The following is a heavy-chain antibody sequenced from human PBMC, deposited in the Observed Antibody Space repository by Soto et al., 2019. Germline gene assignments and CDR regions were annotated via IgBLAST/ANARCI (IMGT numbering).Heavy chain of an antibody. CDR3: ARLYDFWSGKPSYGMDV. CDR1: GYTFTSYD. CDR2: MNPNSGNT. Sequence: QVQLVQSGAEVKKPGASVKVSCKASGYTFTSYDINWVRQATGQGLEWMGWMNPNSGNTGYAQKFQGRVTMTTNTSISTAYMELSSLRSEDTAVYYCARLYDFWSGKPSYGMDVWGQGTTVTVSS. J-gene: IGHJ6*02. D-gene: IGHD3-3*01. V-gene: IGHV1-8*01.